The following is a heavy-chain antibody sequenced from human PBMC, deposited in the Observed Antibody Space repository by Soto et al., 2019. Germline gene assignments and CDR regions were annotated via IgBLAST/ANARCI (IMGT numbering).Heavy chain of an antibody. V-gene: IGHV1-3*01. CDR1: VYTFTNYA. CDR2: INAGNGNT. Sequence: ASGTVSYKASVYTFTNYAVHWVRQAPGQRLEWMGWINAGNGNTRFSQNLQGRVTITRDTSARTVYMELSSLRSEDTAVYYCARGHLAVVPVASWFYYMDVWGKGTTVTVSS. D-gene: IGHD2-2*01. CDR3: ARGHLAVVPVASWFYYMDV. J-gene: IGHJ6*03.